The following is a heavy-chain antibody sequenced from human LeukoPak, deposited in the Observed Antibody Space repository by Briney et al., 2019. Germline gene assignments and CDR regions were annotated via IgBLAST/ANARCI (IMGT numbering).Heavy chain of an antibody. Sequence: PGGSLRLSCAASGFTFSSYEMNWVRQAPGKGLEWVSYISSSGSTIYYADSVKGRFTISRDNAKNSLYLQMNSLRAEDTAVYYCARSLAAGFDIWGQGTMVTVSS. CDR2: ISSSGSTI. CDR3: ARSLAAGFDI. J-gene: IGHJ3*02. V-gene: IGHV3-48*03. CDR1: GFTFSSYE. D-gene: IGHD6-25*01.